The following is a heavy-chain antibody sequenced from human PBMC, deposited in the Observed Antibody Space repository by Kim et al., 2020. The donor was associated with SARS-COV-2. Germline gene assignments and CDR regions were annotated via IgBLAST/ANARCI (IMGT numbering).Heavy chain of an antibody. D-gene: IGHD7-27*01. CDR2: IYHSGST. CDR1: GGSISSSNW. V-gene: IGHV4-4*02. Sequence: SETLSLTCAVSGGSISSSNWWSWVRQPPGKGLEWIGEIYHSGSTNYNPSLKRRVTISVDKSKNQFSLKLSSVTAADTAVYYCARDAAKPGYYYGMDVWGQGTTGTVSS. CDR3: ARDAAKPGYYYGMDV. J-gene: IGHJ6*02.